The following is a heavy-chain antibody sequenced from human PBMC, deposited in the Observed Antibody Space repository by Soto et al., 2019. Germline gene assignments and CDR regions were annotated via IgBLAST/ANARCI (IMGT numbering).Heavy chain of an antibody. D-gene: IGHD2-2*02. CDR2: INPNSGGT. Sequence: ASVKVSCKASGYTFTGYYMHWVRQAPGQGLEWMGWINPNSGGTNYAQKFQGRVTMTRDTSISTAYMELSRLRSDDTAVYYCARDIVVVPAAIIHRYYYGMDVWGQGTTVTVSS. CDR3: ARDIVVVPAAIIHRYYYGMDV. CDR1: GYTFTGYY. J-gene: IGHJ6*02. V-gene: IGHV1-2*02.